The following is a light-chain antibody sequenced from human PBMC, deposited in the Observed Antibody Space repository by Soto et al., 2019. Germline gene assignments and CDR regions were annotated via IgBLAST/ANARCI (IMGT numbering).Light chain of an antibody. CDR1: QSVSGN. CDR3: QQYNNCPPLT. Sequence: EIVMPQSPAPLSVSPGEISTLSCRASQSVSGNLAWYQQKPGRAPRLLIYGASTRATGIPARFSGSGSGTEFTLTISSRQSEDFAVYYCQQYNNCPPLTFGGGTKVEIK. V-gene: IGKV3-15*01. J-gene: IGKJ4*01. CDR2: GAS.